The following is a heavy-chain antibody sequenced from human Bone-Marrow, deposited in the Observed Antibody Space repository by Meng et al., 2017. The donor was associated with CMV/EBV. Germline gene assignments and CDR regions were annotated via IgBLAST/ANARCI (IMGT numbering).Heavy chain of an antibody. J-gene: IGHJ4*02. CDR3: ARQLFKYSSSSHSLEY. D-gene: IGHD6-6*01. V-gene: IGHV1-2*02. CDR1: GYTFTGYY. Sequence: ASVKVSCKASGYTFTGYYMHWVRQAPGQGLEWMGWINPNSGGTNYAQKFQGRVTMTRDTSISTAYMELSRLRSDDTAVYYCARQLFKYSSSSHSLEYWGQGTRVTVSS. CDR2: INPNSGGT.